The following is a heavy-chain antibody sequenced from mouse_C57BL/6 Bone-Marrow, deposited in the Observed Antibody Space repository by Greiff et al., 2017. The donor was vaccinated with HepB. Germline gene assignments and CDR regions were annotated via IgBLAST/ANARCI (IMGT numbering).Heavy chain of an antibody. Sequence: EVKLVESGGGLVKPGGSLKLSCAASGFTFSSYAMSWVRQTPEKRLEWVTTIRDGGSYTYYPDNVKGRFTSSRDNAKNNLYLQMSHLKSEDTAMYYCARKDPPYYAMDYWGQGTSVTVSS. CDR3: ARKDPPYYAMDY. CDR1: GFTFSSYA. J-gene: IGHJ4*01. CDR2: IRDGGSYT. V-gene: IGHV5-4*03.